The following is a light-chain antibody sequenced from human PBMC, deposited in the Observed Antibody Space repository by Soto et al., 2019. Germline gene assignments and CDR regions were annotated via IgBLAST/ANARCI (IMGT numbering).Light chain of an antibody. J-gene: IGKJ3*01. CDR1: QDIRND. Sequence: AIQMTQSPSSLSASVGDRVTITCRASQDIRNDLGWYQQKPWKAPKLLLYAASILQSGVPSRFSGSGSGTDFTLTISILQPKDFATYYCLQDYNYPFTFGPGTKVDIK. CDR3: LQDYNYPFT. CDR2: AAS. V-gene: IGKV1-6*01.